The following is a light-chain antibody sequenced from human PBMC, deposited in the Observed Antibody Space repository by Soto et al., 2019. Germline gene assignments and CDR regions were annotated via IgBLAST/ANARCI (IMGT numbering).Light chain of an antibody. V-gene: IGKV3-20*01. J-gene: IGKJ1*01. Sequence: EIVLTQSPGTLSLSPGERVTLSCRASQSVSSNYLAWYQLKLGQAPRLLIYGASTRATGIPDRFSGSGSGTDFPLTISRLEPEDFAVYYCQQYGDSPRTFGQGTKVEI. CDR2: GAS. CDR3: QQYGDSPRT. CDR1: QSVSSNY.